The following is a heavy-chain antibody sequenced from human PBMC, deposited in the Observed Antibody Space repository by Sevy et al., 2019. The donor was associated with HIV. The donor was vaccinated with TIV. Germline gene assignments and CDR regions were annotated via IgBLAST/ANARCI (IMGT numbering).Heavy chain of an antibody. CDR2: VYCSGST. J-gene: IGHJ5*02. V-gene: IGHV4-59*01. Sequence: SETLSLTCTVSGGSISGYYWNWIRQPPGKGLEWIGYVYCSGSTNYNSSLKSRVTISVDTSKNQFSLKLSSVTAADTAVYYCAGAMVRGVTKFRIDPWGQGTLVTVSS. CDR3: AGAMVRGVTKFRIDP. D-gene: IGHD3-10*01. CDR1: GGSISGYY.